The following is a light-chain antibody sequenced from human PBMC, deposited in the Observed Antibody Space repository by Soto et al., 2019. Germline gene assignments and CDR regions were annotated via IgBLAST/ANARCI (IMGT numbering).Light chain of an antibody. CDR1: SSDVGGYNY. CDR2: DVS. Sequence: QSAPTQPASVSGSPGQSITISCTGTSSDVGGYNYVSWYQQHLGKAPKLMIYDVSHRPSGISNRFSGSKSGNTASLTISGLQAEDEADYYCISYTSSSTRVFGGGTKLTVL. J-gene: IGLJ3*02. CDR3: ISYTSSSTRV. V-gene: IGLV2-14*01.